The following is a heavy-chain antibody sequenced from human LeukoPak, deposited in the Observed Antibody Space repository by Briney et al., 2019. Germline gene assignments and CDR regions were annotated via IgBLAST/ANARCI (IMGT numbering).Heavy chain of an antibody. CDR3: ARSSIAAPRYDY. D-gene: IGHD6-6*01. V-gene: IGHV1-2*02. CDR1: GYTFTGYY. Sequence: ASVKASCKASGYTFTGYYMHWVRQAPGQGLEWMGWINPNSGGTNYAQKFQGRVTMTRDTSISTAYMEPSRLRSDDTAVYYCARSSIAAPRYDYWGQGTLVTVSS. CDR2: INPNSGGT. J-gene: IGHJ4*02.